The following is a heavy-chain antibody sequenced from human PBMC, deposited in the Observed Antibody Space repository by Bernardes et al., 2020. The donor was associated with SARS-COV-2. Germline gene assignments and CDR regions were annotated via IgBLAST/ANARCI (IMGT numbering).Heavy chain of an antibody. D-gene: IGHD3-16*01. Sequence: GGYLRLSCAASRFTFNNHGMHWVRQAPGKGLEWVAFISYEGSIKKYAESLKGRFTVSRDHSKNTLYLQMDSLRAEDTAVYYCAKDPRVFLITFGRSMYHFDSWGHGTLVTVSS. CDR2: ISYEGSIK. CDR1: RFTFNNHG. J-gene: IGHJ4*01. CDR3: AKDPRVFLITFGRSMYHFDS. V-gene: IGHV3-30*18.